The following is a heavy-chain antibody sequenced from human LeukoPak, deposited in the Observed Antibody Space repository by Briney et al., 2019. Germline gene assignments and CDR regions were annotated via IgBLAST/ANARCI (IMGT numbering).Heavy chain of an antibody. D-gene: IGHD6-13*01. CDR1: GGSVSSGSYY. J-gene: IGHJ5*02. CDR3: ARDGGSSWANWFDP. CDR2: IYYSGST. Sequence: PSETLSLTCTVSGGSVSSGSYYWSWIRQPPGKGLKWIGYIYYSGSTNYNPSLKSRVTISVDTSKNQFSLKLSSVTAADTAVYYCARDGGSSWANWFDPWGQGTLVTVSS. V-gene: IGHV4-61*01.